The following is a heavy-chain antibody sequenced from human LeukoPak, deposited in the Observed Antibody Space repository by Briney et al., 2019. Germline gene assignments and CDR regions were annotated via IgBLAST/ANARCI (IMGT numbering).Heavy chain of an antibody. J-gene: IGHJ4*02. CDR2: IYYSGST. CDR1: GGSFSGYY. D-gene: IGHD5-18*01. V-gene: IGHV4-59*01. CDR3: ARGPYSYGSFDY. Sequence: PSETLSLTCAVYGGSFSGYYWSWIRQPPGKGLEWIGYIYYSGSTNYNPSLKSRVTISVDTSKNQFSLKLSSVTAADTAVYYCARGPYSYGSFDYWGQGTLVTVSS.